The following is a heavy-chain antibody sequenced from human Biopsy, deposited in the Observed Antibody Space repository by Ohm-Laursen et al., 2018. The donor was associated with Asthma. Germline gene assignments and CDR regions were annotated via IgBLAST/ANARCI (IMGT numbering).Heavy chain of an antibody. J-gene: IGHJ3*02. D-gene: IGHD1-1*01. CDR3: VRDGTDDAFDI. CDR1: GFSFSNFA. CDR2: ISKDASTQ. V-gene: IGHV3-30*01. Sequence: SLRLSCAASGFSFSNFAIHWVRQAPGKGLEWVGVISKDASTQDYADSVKGRFTTARDNSKNTLDLQMNSLREEDTAVYYCVRDGTDDAFDIWGQRTVVSVSS.